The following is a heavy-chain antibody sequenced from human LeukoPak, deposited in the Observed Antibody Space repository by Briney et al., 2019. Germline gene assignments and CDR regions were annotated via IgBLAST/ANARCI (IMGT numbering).Heavy chain of an antibody. CDR2: MNPNSGNT. J-gene: IGHJ4*02. V-gene: IGHV1-8*01. Sequence: ASVKVSCKASGYTFTSYDINWVRQATGQGLEWMGWMNPNSGNTGYAQKFQGRVTMTRNTSMSTAYMELSSLRSEDTAVYYCARASGYYEYYFDYWGQGTLVTVSS. CDR3: ARASGYYEYYFDY. D-gene: IGHD3-22*01. CDR1: GYTFTSYD.